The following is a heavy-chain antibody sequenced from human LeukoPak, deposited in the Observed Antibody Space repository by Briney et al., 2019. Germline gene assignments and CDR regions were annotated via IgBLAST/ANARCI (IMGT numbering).Heavy chain of an antibody. J-gene: IGHJ3*02. Sequence: GSLRLSCAASGFTFSDYYMSWIRQAPGKGLEWLSYIISTGGTIYYADSVKGRFTISRDNAKNSLYLQMNSLRAEDTAVYYCAGYSSGWFGAFHIWGQGTMVTVSS. D-gene: IGHD6-19*01. CDR1: GFTFSDYY. CDR3: AGYSSGWFGAFHI. CDR2: IISTGGTI. V-gene: IGHV3-11*04.